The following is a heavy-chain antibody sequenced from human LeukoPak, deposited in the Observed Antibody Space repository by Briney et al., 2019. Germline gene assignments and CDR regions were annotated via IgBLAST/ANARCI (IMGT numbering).Heavy chain of an antibody. V-gene: IGHV4-59*12. Sequence: PSETLSLTCTVSGGSISGYYWRWIRQPPGKGLEWIGYIYYSGTTSYSPSLKSRVTMSVDTSKNQFSLKLSSVTAADTAVYYCARDIPQLGYFDYWGQGTLVTVSS. CDR3: ARDIPQLGYFDY. CDR1: GGSISGYY. J-gene: IGHJ4*02. CDR2: IYYSGTT. D-gene: IGHD2-21*01.